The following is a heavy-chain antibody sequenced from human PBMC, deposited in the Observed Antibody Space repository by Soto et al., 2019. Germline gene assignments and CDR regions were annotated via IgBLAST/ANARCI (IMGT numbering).Heavy chain of an antibody. J-gene: IGHJ5*02. CDR3: ARGLDIVVVPAATSRHNWFDP. CDR1: GGSISSGGYY. Sequence: SETLSLTCTVSGGSISSGGYYWSWIRQHPGKGLEWIGYIYYSGSTYYNPSLKSRVTISVDTSKNQFSLKLSSVTAADTAVYYCARGLDIVVVPAATSRHNWFDPWGQGTLVTVSS. D-gene: IGHD2-2*01. V-gene: IGHV4-31*03. CDR2: IYYSGST.